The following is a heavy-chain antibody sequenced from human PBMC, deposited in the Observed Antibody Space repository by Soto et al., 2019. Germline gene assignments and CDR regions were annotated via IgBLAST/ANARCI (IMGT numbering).Heavy chain of an antibody. CDR3: GKGRSGDVGVFY. D-gene: IGHD1-26*01. Sequence: QVQLVQSGAEVKKSGASVKISCKASGYSFTGYYIHWVRQAPGQGFEWMAEISPNSGGTKYAQKFQGRVTMTRDTSITTVYMDLSNLSPDDTAVYYCGKGRSGDVGVFYWGQGTLVTVYS. CDR2: ISPNSGGT. V-gene: IGHV1-2*02. CDR1: GYSFTGYY. J-gene: IGHJ4*02.